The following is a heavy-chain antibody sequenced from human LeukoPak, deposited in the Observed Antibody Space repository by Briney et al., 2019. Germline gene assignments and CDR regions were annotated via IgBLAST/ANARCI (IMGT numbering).Heavy chain of an antibody. CDR2: INHRGST. CDR3: ARGLRQLVRSWHY. J-gene: IGHJ4*02. Sequence: PSETLSLTCAVYGGSFSGYYWGWIRQPPGKGLEWIGEINHRGSTNYNPSLKSRVTISVDTSKNQFSLKLSSVTAADTAVYYCARGLRQLVRSWHYWGRGTLVTVSS. D-gene: IGHD6-6*01. V-gene: IGHV4-34*01. CDR1: GGSFSGYY.